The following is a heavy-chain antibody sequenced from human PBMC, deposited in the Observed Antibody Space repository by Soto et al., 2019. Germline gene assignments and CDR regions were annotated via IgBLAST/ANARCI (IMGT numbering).Heavy chain of an antibody. CDR3: VRQYSAYDM. V-gene: IGHV3-74*03. J-gene: IGHJ3*02. D-gene: IGHD4-4*01. Sequence: EAQLVESGAGLVQPGGSLRLSWVASGFTFSDHWLQWVRQVPGERPAWVSRINSDGSVTADADSVRGRVTISRDNAKNTLYLQMNSLRVDDTAMYYCVRQYSAYDMWGQGTMVTVSS. CDR1: GFTFSDHW. CDR2: INSDGSVT.